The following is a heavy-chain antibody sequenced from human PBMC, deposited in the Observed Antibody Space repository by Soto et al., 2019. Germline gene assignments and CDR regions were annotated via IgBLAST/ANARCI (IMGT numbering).Heavy chain of an antibody. D-gene: IGHD2-2*01. CDR3: ARDRLVPYFYYGMDV. CDR2: IYYSGST. J-gene: IGHJ6*02. V-gene: IGHV4-59*01. Sequence: ETLSLTCTVSGGSISSYYWSWIRQPPGKGLEWIGYIYYSGSTNYNPSLKSRVTISVDTSKNQFSLKLSSVTAADTAVYYCARDRLVPYFYYGMDVWGQGTTVTVSS. CDR1: GGSISSYY.